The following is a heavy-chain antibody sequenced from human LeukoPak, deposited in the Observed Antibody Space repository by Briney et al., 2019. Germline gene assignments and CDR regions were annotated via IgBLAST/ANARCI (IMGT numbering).Heavy chain of an antibody. CDR3: ASNVPDTAMVFDY. CDR2: INLSGST. V-gene: IGHV4-34*01. Sequence: SETLSLTCAVYGGSFSGYYWSWIRQPPGKGLEWIGEINLSGSTNYNPSLKSRVTISVDTSKNQFSLKLSSVTAADTAVYYCASNVPDTAMVFDYWGQGTLVTVSS. D-gene: IGHD5-18*01. J-gene: IGHJ4*02. CDR1: GGSFSGYY.